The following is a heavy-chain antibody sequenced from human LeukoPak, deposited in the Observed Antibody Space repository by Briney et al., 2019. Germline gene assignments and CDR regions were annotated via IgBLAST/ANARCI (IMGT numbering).Heavy chain of an antibody. CDR1: GFTVSSNY. J-gene: IGHJ6*03. CDR3: ARDYNYYDSSGYSTYYMDV. CDR2: IYSGGST. D-gene: IGHD3-22*01. V-gene: IGHV3-53*01. Sequence: GGSLRLSCAASGFTVSSNYMSWVRQAPGKGLEWVSVIYSGGSTYYADSVKGRFTISRDSSKNTLYLQMNSLRAEDTAVYYCARDYNYYDSSGYSTYYMDVWGKGTTVTVSS.